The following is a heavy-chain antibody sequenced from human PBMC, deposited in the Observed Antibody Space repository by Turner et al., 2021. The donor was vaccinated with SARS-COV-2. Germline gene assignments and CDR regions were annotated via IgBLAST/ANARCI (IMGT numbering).Heavy chain of an antibody. CDR1: GFTFSSYW. CDR3: AREYGSGSYYN. Sequence: EVQPVESGGGLVQPGGSLRLYCAASGFTFSSYWMHWDRQAPGKELVWVSRINSDGSRINYADSVKGRFTISRDNAKNTLYVQMISLGADDTAVYYCAREYGSGSYYNWGRGTLVTVSS. CDR2: INSDGSRI. D-gene: IGHD3-10*01. J-gene: IGHJ4*02. V-gene: IGHV3-74*01.